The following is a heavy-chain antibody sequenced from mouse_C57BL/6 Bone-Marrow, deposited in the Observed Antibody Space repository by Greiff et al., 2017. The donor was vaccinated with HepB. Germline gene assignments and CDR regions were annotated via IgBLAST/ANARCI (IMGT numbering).Heavy chain of an antibody. CDR3: ARHYSNYSWFAY. CDR2: IDPSDSYT. Sequence: QVQLQQPGAELVRPGTSVKLSCKASGYTFTSYWMHWVKQRPGQGLEWIGVIDPSDSYTNYNQKFKGKATLTVDTSSSTAYMQLSSLTSEDSAVYYCARHYSNYSWFAYWGQGTLVTVSA. CDR1: GYTFTSYW. V-gene: IGHV1-59*01. J-gene: IGHJ3*01. D-gene: IGHD2-5*01.